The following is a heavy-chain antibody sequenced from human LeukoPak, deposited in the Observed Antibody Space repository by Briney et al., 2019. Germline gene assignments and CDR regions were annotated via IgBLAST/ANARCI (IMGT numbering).Heavy chain of an antibody. J-gene: IGHJ4*02. V-gene: IGHV4-59*01. CDR2: IYYSGST. CDR1: GGSISSYY. Sequence: KTSGTLSLTCTVSGGSISSYYWSWIRQPPGKGLEWIGYIYYSGSTNYNPSLKSRVTISVDTSKNQFSLKLSSVTAADTAVYYCASDYGSGSYYIFWGQGTLVTVSS. CDR3: ASDYGSGSYYIF. D-gene: IGHD3-10*01.